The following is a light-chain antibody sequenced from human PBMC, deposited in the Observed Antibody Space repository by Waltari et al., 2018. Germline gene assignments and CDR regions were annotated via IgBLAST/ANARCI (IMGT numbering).Light chain of an antibody. V-gene: IGLV2-14*03. CDR2: DVS. CDR1: SRDVGGYNY. Sequence: QSALTQPASVSGSPGQSITISCPGTSRDVGGYNYVSWYQQHPGKAPKLMIYDVSNRPSGVSNRFSGSKSGTTASLTISGLQAEDEADYFCSSYTSSSTPYVIFGGGTKLTVL. J-gene: IGLJ2*01. CDR3: SSYTSSSTPYVI.